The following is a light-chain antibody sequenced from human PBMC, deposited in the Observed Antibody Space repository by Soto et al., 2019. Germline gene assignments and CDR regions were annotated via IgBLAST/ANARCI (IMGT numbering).Light chain of an antibody. CDR3: QQYNRWPLT. CDR1: QSVGGD. CDR2: GAS. V-gene: IGKV3-15*01. J-gene: IGKJ5*01. Sequence: MTQSPAPPSLSPGTRVTLSCRASQSVGGDVAWYQQKPGQAPRLLIFGASTRATAVPARFSGSGSATEFTFTISSLQSEDFAVYYCQQYNRWPLTFGRGTLLEIK.